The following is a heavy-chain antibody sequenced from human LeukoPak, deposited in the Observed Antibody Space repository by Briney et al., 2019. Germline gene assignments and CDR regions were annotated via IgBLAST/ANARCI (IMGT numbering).Heavy chain of an antibody. CDR1: VFAFSSYW. Sequence: GGSLRLSCATSVFAFSSYWMTWVRQVPGKGLEWVANINREGNEKYYVDSVKGRFTISRDNAKNSVDLQMDSLRVEDTTVYYCARVGTWELQRVFDFWGQGTLVTVSS. CDR2: INREGNEK. D-gene: IGHD4-23*01. J-gene: IGHJ4*02. CDR3: ARVGTWELQRVFDF. V-gene: IGHV3-7*01.